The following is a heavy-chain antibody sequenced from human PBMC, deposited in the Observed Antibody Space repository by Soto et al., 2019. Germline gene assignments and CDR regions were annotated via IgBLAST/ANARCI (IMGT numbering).Heavy chain of an antibody. D-gene: IGHD3-22*01. V-gene: IGHV4-30-4*01. Sequence: QVQLQESGPGLVKPSQTLSLTCTVSGASISSGDYYWSWIRQPPGKGLEWIGCIHYNGNTYDNPSLKSRLTISMDTSKSQFSLKLNSVTAADTEVYYCARYYYHISVYSHWFDSWGQGTLVTVSS. CDR3: ARYYYHISVYSHWFDS. CDR1: GASISSGDYY. CDR2: IHYNGNT. J-gene: IGHJ5*01.